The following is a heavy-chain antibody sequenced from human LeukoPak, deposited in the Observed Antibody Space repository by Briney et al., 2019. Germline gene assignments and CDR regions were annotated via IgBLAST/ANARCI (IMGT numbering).Heavy chain of an antibody. D-gene: IGHD2-21*02. CDR2: INHSGST. Sequence: TSETLSLTCAVYGGSFSGYYWSWIRQPPGKGLEWIGEINHSGSTNYNPSLKSRVTISVDTSKNQFSLKLSSVTAADTAVYYCARRDDFFDYWGQGTLVTVSS. V-gene: IGHV4-34*01. CDR1: GGSFSGYY. CDR3: ARRDDFFDY. J-gene: IGHJ4*02.